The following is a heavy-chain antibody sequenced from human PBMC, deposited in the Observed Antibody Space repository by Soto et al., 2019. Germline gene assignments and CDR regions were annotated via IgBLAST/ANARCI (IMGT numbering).Heavy chain of an antibody. CDR1: GGTFSSCA. V-gene: IGHV1-69*06. D-gene: IGHD3-10*01. Sequence: SVKVSCKASGGTFSSCAISWVRQAPGQGLEWMGGIIPIFGTANYAQKFQGRVTITADKSTSTAYMELSSLRSEDTAVYYCARDPTYGSGMGYYGMDVWGQGTTVTVSS. CDR2: IIPIFGTA. CDR3: ARDPTYGSGMGYYGMDV. J-gene: IGHJ6*02.